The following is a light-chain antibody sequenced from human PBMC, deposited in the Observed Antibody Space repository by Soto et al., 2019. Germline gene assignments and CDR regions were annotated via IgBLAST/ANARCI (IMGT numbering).Light chain of an antibody. CDR1: QSVSSN. CDR2: GAS. CDR3: QQYNNWPPA. V-gene: IGKV3-15*01. Sequence: EIVMTQSPATLSVSPGERATLSCRASQSVSSNLAWYQHKPGQAPRLLIYGASTRATGIPARFSGSGSGTEFTLTISSLQSEDFAVYYCQQYNNWPPAFGQGTKVEIK. J-gene: IGKJ1*01.